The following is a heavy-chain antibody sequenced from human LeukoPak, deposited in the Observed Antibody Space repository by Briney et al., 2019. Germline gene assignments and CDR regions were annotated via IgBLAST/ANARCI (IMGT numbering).Heavy chain of an antibody. D-gene: IGHD6-19*01. Sequence: GGSLRLSCAASGFTFSTYAMTWVRQAPGKGLEWVSSISGSGDSTSYADSVKGRFTISRDNSKNTLYLQMNSLRAEDTAVYYCAKAIASGWSEYFQHWGQGTLVTVSS. CDR2: ISGSGDST. CDR1: GFTFSTYA. CDR3: AKAIASGWSEYFQH. J-gene: IGHJ1*01. V-gene: IGHV3-23*01.